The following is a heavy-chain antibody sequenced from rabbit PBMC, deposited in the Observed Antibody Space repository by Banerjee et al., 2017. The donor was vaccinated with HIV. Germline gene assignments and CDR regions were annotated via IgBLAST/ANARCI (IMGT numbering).Heavy chain of an antibody. V-gene: IGHV1S40*01. CDR3: ARYYVGGGAGGTYAASL. CDR2: IYAGSSGST. D-gene: IGHD8-1*01. J-gene: IGHJ4*01. Sequence: QSLEESGGDLVKPGASLTLTCTASGFTISSYYMCWVRQAPGKGLEWIACIYAGSSGSTYYASWAKGRFTISKTSSTTVTLQMTSLSAADTATYFCARYYVGGGAGGTYAASLWGPGTLVTVS. CDR1: GFTISSYY.